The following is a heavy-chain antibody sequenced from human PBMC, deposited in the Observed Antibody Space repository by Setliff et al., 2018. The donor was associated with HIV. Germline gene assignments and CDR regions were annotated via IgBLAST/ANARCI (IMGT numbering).Heavy chain of an antibody. V-gene: IGHV5-51*01. Sequence: PGESLKISCKASGYTFTNYWIGWVRQMPGKGLEWIGVIYPGDSVTRYSPSFQGHVTISADKSISTAYLQLSSVKASDTAMYYCARRGIALPPHAFDIWGQGTMVTVSS. CDR2: IYPGDSVT. J-gene: IGHJ3*02. CDR3: ARRGIALPPHAFDI. D-gene: IGHD6-13*01. CDR1: GYTFTNYW.